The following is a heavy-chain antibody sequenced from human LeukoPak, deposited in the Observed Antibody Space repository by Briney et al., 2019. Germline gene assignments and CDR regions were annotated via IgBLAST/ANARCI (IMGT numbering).Heavy chain of an antibody. J-gene: IGHJ3*02. Sequence: ASVKVPCKASGYTFTSYYMHWVRRAPGQGLEWMGIINPSGGSTSYAQKFQGRVTMTRDTSTSTVYMELSSLRSEDTAVYYCARVVENDAFDIWGQGTMVTVSS. CDR2: INPSGGST. CDR1: GYTFTSYY. V-gene: IGHV1-46*01. CDR3: ARVVENDAFDI. D-gene: IGHD2-15*01.